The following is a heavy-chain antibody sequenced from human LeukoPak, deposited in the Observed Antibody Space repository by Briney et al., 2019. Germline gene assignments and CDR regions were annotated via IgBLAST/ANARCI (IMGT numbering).Heavy chain of an antibody. V-gene: IGHV1-2*02. CDR1: GYTFTGYY. Sequence: ASVKVSCKASGYTFTGYYMHWVRQAPGQGLEWMGWINPNSGGTNYAQKFQGRVTMTRDTSISTAYMELSRLRSGDTAVYYCARGIYYYDSSGRNEYFQHWGQGTLVTVSS. D-gene: IGHD3-22*01. CDR3: ARGIYYYDSSGRNEYFQH. J-gene: IGHJ1*01. CDR2: INPNSGGT.